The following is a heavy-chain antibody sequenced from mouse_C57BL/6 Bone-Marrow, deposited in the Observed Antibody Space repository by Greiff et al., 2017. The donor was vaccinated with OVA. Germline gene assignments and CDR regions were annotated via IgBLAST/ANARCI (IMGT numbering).Heavy chain of an antibody. V-gene: IGHV1-52*01. J-gene: IGHJ1*03. CDR3: ARELQSPYWYFDV. Sequence: QVQLQQSGAELVRPGSSVKLSCKASGYTFTSYWMHWVKQRPIQGLEWIGNIDPSDSETHYNQKFKDKATLTVDKSSSTAYMQLSSLTSEDSAVYYCARELQSPYWYFDVWGTGTTVTVSS. D-gene: IGHD1-3*01. CDR2: IDPSDSET. CDR1: GYTFTSYW.